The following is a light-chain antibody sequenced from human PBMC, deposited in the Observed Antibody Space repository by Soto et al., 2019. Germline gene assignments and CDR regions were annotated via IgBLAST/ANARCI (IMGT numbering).Light chain of an antibody. CDR1: QSVSRSY. CDR2: VAS. Sequence: EIVLTQSLGTLSLSQGERATLSCRASQSVSRSYLAWYQQKPGQAPRLLIYVASNRATGIPDRFSGSGSGTDFTLTISRLEPEDFAVYYCQQDGSSPLTFGGGTKVDI. CDR3: QQDGSSPLT. V-gene: IGKV3-20*01. J-gene: IGKJ4*01.